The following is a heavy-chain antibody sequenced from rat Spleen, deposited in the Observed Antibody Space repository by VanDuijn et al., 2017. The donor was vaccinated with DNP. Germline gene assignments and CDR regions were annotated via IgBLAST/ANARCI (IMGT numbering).Heavy chain of an antibody. CDR3: ARNGPYFDY. D-gene: IGHD1-11*01. CDR1: GFTFSNYD. Sequence: EVQLVESGGGLVQPGRSMKLSCAASGFTFSNYDMAWVRQAPKKGLEWVATISYDGSSTYYRDSVKGRFTISRDNAKSTLYLQRDSLRSEDTATYYCARNGPYFDYWGQGVMVTVSS. J-gene: IGHJ2*01. CDR2: ISYDGSST. V-gene: IGHV5-7*01.